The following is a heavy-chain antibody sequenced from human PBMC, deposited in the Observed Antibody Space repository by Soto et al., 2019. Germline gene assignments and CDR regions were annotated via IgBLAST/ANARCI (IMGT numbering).Heavy chain of an antibody. CDR1: GFTFSSYA. Sequence: GGSLRLSCAASGFTFSSYAMSWVRQAPGKGLEWVSAISGSGGSTYYADSVKGRFTISRDNSKNTLYLQMNSLRAEDTAVYYCAKDQDYDFWSGYYTVGVAFDYWGQGTLVTVSS. D-gene: IGHD3-3*01. CDR3: AKDQDYDFWSGYYTVGVAFDY. J-gene: IGHJ4*02. CDR2: ISGSGGST. V-gene: IGHV3-23*01.